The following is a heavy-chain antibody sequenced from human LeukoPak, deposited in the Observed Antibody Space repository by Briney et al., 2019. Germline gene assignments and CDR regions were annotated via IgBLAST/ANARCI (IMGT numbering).Heavy chain of an antibody. CDR1: GYTFTSYG. J-gene: IGHJ6*03. D-gene: IGHD3-3*01. Sequence: GASVKVSCKASGYTFTSYGISWVRQAPGQGLEWMGWINPNSGGTNYAQKFQGRVTMTRDTSISTAYMELSRLRSDDTAVYYCARDYKSFLEWLPPNTYYYYYMDVWGKGTTVTVSS. CDR3: ARDYKSFLEWLPPNTYYYYYMDV. CDR2: INPNSGGT. V-gene: IGHV1-2*02.